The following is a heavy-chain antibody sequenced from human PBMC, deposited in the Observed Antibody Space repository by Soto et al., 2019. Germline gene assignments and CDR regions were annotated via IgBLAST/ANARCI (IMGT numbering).Heavy chain of an antibody. CDR2: IGTRGNTK. V-gene: IGHV3-11*01. J-gene: IGHJ4*02. Sequence: QVQLVESGGGLVKPGGSLRLSCATSGFTFSDYYMSWIRQAPGKGLEWVSYIGTRGNTKYYADSMRGRFTISRDNAKNTLYLQTNSLRADDTAVYYCARDGTEYYGEYYDYWGQGIPVTVSS. D-gene: IGHD4-17*01. CDR3: ARDGTEYYGEYYDY. CDR1: GFTFSDYY.